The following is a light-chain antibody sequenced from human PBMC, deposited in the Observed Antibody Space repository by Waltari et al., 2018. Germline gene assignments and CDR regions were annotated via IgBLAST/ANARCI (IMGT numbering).Light chain of an antibody. Sequence: EIVMTQSPATLSVSPGERATLSCRASQRITRNLAWYQQTPGQAPRLRIFGASTRATGIPAMFSGSGSGTEFTLTISSLQSEDFAVYYCQQYNNWPPYTFGQGTKLEIK. CDR2: GAS. CDR1: QRITRN. CDR3: QQYNNWPPYT. V-gene: IGKV3-15*01. J-gene: IGKJ2*01.